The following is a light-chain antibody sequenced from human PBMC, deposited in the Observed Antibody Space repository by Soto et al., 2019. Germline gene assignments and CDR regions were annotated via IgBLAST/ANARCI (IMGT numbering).Light chain of an antibody. Sequence: QSALTQPPSASGSPGQSVTISCTGTSSDVGAYDYVSWYQQHPGKAPKVILYEVTKRPSGVPDRFSGSKSGNTASLTVSGLQAEDEAHYYCSSYAGSNNVFGTGTKLTVL. CDR2: EVT. J-gene: IGLJ1*01. CDR1: SSDVGAYDY. V-gene: IGLV2-8*01. CDR3: SSYAGSNNV.